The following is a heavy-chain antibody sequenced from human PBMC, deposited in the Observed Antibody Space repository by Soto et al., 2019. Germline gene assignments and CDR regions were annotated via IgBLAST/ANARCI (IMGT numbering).Heavy chain of an antibody. CDR3: AKDALGYCISTSCLGPDY. CDR2: ISGGGSNK. CDR1: GFTFSSYS. Sequence: GSLRLSCAASGFTFSSYSMNWVRQAPGKGLEWVSSISGGGSNKYYADSVKGRFTVSRDNSKNSLYLQMNSLRAEDTAVYYCAKDALGYCISTSCLGPDYWGQGTLVTVSS. V-gene: IGHV3-23*01. J-gene: IGHJ4*02. D-gene: IGHD2-2*01.